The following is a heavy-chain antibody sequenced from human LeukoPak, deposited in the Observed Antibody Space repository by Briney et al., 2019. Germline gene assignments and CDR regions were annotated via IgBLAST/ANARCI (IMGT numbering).Heavy chain of an antibody. CDR1: GGSISNYY. V-gene: IGHV4-59*08. CDR2: FYYSGST. CDR3: ARYYCSGGTCYHFDY. D-gene: IGHD2-15*01. J-gene: IGHJ4*02. Sequence: SETLSLTCAVSGGSISNYYWSWIRQPPGKGLEWIGYFYYSGSTKYNPSLKSRVPISVDTSKNQFSLKLSSVTAADTAVYYCARYYCSGGTCYHFDYWGQGILVTVSS.